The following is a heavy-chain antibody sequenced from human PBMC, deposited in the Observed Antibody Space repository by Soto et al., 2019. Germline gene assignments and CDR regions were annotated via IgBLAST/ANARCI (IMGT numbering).Heavy chain of an antibody. J-gene: IGHJ5*02. CDR2: IYYSGST. CDR3: ARGVTWGPVARFDP. CDR1: GGSIGDGGYC. Sequence: PSETLCHTWTVSGGSIGDGGYCWSWIRKHPGKGLEWIGYIYYSGSTYYNPSLKSRVTISVDTSKNQFSLKLSSVTAADTAVYYCARGVTWGPVARFDPWGQGTLVTVSS. V-gene: IGHV4-31*02. D-gene: IGHD2-15*01.